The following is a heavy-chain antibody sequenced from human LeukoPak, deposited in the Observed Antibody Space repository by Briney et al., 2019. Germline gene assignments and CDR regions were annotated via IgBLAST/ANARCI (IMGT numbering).Heavy chain of an antibody. V-gene: IGHV4-30-2*01. Sequence: PSETLSLTCAVSGGSISSGGYSWSWIRQPPGKGLEWIGYIYHSGSTYYNPSLKSRVTISVDRSKNQFSLKLSSVTAADTAVYYCARDLVAGTIGYWGQGTLVTVSS. D-gene: IGHD6-19*01. J-gene: IGHJ4*02. CDR2: IYHSGST. CDR1: GGSISSGGYS. CDR3: ARDLVAGTIGY.